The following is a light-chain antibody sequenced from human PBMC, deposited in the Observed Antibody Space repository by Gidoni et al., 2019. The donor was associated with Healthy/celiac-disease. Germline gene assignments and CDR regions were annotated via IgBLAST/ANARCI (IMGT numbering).Light chain of an antibody. J-gene: IGKJ3*01. CDR3: QQYYSTPFT. CDR1: QSVLDKSNDNNY. Sequence: IVMTQSPDSLPVSLGERATIHCKSSQSVLDKSNDNNYLAWYQQKPGQPPKLLIYWSSTRESGVADRYSGRESGTDFTLTISSLQAEDGAVYYCQQYYSTPFTFGPGTKVEIK. V-gene: IGKV4-1*01. CDR2: WSS.